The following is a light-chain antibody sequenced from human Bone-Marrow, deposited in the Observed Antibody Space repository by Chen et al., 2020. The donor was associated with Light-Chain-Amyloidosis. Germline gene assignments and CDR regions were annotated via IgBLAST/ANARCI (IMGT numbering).Light chain of an antibody. CDR2: RDT. Sequence: SYELTQPPSVSVSPGQTARITCSGDDLPTKYAYWYQQKPGQAPVLVIHRDTERPSGISERFSGSSSETTATLTISGGQAEDEADYHCQSADSSGTYEVIFGGGTKLTVL. CDR1: DLPTKY. CDR3: QSADSSGTYEVI. J-gene: IGLJ2*01. V-gene: IGLV3-25*03.